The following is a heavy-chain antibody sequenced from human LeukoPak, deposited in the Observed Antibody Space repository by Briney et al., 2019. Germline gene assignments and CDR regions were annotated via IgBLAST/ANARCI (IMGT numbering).Heavy chain of an antibody. CDR1: GFTFSSYW. CDR2: IRSKAYGGTT. V-gene: IGHV3-49*04. CDR3: TGSFGELTFFDY. Sequence: TGGSLRLSCAASGFTFSSYWMSWVRQAPGKGLEWVGFIRSKAYGGTTENAASVKGRFTISRDDSKSIAYLQMNSLKTEDTAVYYCTGSFGELTFFDYWGLGTLVTVSS. J-gene: IGHJ4*02. D-gene: IGHD3-10*01.